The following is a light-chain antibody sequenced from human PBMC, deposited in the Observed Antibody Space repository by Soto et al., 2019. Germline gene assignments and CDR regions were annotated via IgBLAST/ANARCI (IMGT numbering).Light chain of an antibody. CDR3: QQYGVSPRT. CDR1: QTIGSIP. Sequence: NVLRQSGGNLSLSQKERATLSCRVRQTIGSIPLAGYQQKPDQAPRVLIFAASSRSTGIPDRFSGSGSGTDFTLTISPLEPEDFALYYCQQYGVSPRTFGQGTKVDI. J-gene: IGKJ1*01. V-gene: IGKV3-20*01. CDR2: AAS.